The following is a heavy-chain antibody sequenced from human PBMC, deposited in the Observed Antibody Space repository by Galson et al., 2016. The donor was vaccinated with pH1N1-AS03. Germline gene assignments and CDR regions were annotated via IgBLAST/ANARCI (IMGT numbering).Heavy chain of an antibody. J-gene: IGHJ4*02. D-gene: IGHD1-26*01. CDR3: ARQDSGAYYLDS. Sequence: TLSLTCTVSGGSISSGGYYWNWIRQHPGKGLEWIGYIFHSGSTYYNQSLESLVSISVDTSKNQFSLKLKSVTAADTAVYYCARQDSGAYYLDSWGPGTLVTVSS. V-gene: IGHV4-31*01. CDR1: GGSISSGGYY. CDR2: IFHSGST.